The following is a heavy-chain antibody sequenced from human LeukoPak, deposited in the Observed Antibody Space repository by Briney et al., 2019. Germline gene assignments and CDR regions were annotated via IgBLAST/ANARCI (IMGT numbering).Heavy chain of an antibody. J-gene: IGHJ5*02. V-gene: IGHV1-69*06. CDR1: GGTFSSYA. Sequence: ASVKVSCKASGGTFSSYAISWVRQAPGQGLEWMGEIIPIFGTANYAQKFQGRVTITADKSTSTAYMELSSLRSEDTAVYYCASSYYYGSGSPPNWFDPWGQGTLVTVSS. CDR2: IIPIFGTA. D-gene: IGHD3-10*01. CDR3: ASSYYYGSGSPPNWFDP.